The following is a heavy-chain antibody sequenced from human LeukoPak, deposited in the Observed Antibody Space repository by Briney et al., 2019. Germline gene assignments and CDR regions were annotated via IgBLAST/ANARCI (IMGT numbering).Heavy chain of an antibody. D-gene: IGHD2-21*02. CDR2: IIPIFGTA. V-gene: IGHV1-69*01. CDR1: GGTFSSYA. J-gene: IGHJ3*02. CDR3: ARREDVVVEVTGGSWTLDI. Sequence: SVKVSCRASGGTFSSYAISWVRQAPGQGLEWMGGIIPIFGTANYAQKFQARLTITADESRTTAYMEMGGLTYDDTAMYYCARREDVVVEVTGGSWTLDIWGLGTMVTVSA.